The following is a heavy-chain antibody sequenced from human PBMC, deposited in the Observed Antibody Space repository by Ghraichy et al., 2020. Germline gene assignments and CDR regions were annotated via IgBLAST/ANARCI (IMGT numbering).Heavy chain of an antibody. V-gene: IGHV3-23*01. D-gene: IGHD2-15*01. Sequence: GGSLRLSCAASGFTFNNYAMSWVRQAPGKWLAWVSSISGSGGSTYYADSVKGRFTISRDNSKNTLYLQMNSLRAEDTAVYYCATRKGHCCGGTCYSLGHYWGQGTLVTVSS. CDR2: ISGSGGST. J-gene: IGHJ4*02. CDR3: ATRKGHCCGGTCYSLGHY. CDR1: GFTFNNYA.